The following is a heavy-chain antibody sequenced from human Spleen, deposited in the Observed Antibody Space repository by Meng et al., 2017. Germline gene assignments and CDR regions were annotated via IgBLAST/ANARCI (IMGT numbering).Heavy chain of an antibody. CDR3: ARSGDSPDRAIGLPDAFDI. Sequence: GESLKISCAASGFTFSTYAMHWVRQATGKGPEWVAVILYDGSAKYYADSVEGRFTISRDNPKNTLYLEMNSLRPEDTALYYCARSGDSPDRAIGLPDAFDIWGQGTMVTVSS. CDR2: ILYDGSAK. J-gene: IGHJ3*02. D-gene: IGHD2-2*02. CDR1: GFTFSTYA. V-gene: IGHV3-30*16.